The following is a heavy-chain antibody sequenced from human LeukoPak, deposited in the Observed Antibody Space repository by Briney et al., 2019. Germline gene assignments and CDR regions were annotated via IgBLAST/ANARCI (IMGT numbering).Heavy chain of an antibody. CDR2: INPNTGGT. CDR3: AREIGGSYF. CDR1: GYTFSNYD. V-gene: IGHV1-2*02. D-gene: IGHD1-26*01. Sequence: ASVKVSCTTSGYTFSNYDINWVRQAPGQGLEWMGWINPNTGGTYSAQKFQGRVTLTRDTSISTAYMELRSLRSDDTAVYYCAREIGGSYFWGQGTLVTVSS. J-gene: IGHJ4*02.